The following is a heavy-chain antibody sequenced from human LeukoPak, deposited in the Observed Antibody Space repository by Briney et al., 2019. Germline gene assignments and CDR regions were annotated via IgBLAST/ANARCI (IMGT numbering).Heavy chain of an antibody. Sequence: ASVKVSCKASGYTFITFGISLVRQAPGQGLEWMGWISANNGNTNYAQKFQGRVTMTTDTSTSTAYMELRSLRSDDTAVYYCARDPGSFLSSTGWLNWFAPWGQGTLVTVSS. V-gene: IGHV1-18*01. CDR1: GYTFITFG. CDR3: ARDPGSFLSSTGWLNWFAP. D-gene: IGHD6-19*01. J-gene: IGHJ5*02. CDR2: ISANNGNT.